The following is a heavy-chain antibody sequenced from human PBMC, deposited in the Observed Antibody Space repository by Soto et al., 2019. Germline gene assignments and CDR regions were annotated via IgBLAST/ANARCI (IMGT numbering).Heavy chain of an antibody. CDR2: ISAYNGST. J-gene: IGHJ4*02. D-gene: IGHD5-12*01. Sequence: ASVKVSCKASGYTFTSYGISWVRQAPGQGLEWMGWISAYNGSTNYAQKLQGRVTMTTDTSTSTAYMELRSLRSDDTAVYYCARGDEVIVATIGYFDYWGQGTLVTVSS. CDR1: GYTFTSYG. V-gene: IGHV1-18*01. CDR3: ARGDEVIVATIGYFDY.